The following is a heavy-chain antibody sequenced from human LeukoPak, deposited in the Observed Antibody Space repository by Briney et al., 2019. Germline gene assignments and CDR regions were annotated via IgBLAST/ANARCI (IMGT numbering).Heavy chain of an antibody. CDR1: GYTLTELS. J-gene: IGHJ1*01. CDR3: ATDSGLSTYYDILTGYYNVEYFQH. D-gene: IGHD3-9*01. V-gene: IGHV1-24*01. CDR2: FDPEDGET. Sequence: HVASVKVSCKVSGYTLTELSMHWVRQAPGKGLEWMGGFDPEDGETIYAQKFQGRVTMTEDTSTDTAYMELSSLRSEDTAVYYCATDSGLSTYYDILTGYYNVEYFQHWARAPWSPSPQ.